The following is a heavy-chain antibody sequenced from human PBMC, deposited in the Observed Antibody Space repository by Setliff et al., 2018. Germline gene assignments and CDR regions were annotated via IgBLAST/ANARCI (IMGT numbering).Heavy chain of an antibody. D-gene: IGHD6-19*01. CDR3: ARVTIAVAGYFDF. CDR2: INPSGGST. V-gene: IGHV1-46*01. J-gene: IGHJ4*02. Sequence: GASVKVSCKASGYTFTSYYMHWVRQAPGQGLEWMGIINPSGGSTSYAQKLQGRVTMTRDTSTSTVYMELSSLRSDDTAVYYCARVTIAVAGYFDFWGQGTLVTVS. CDR1: GYTFTSYY.